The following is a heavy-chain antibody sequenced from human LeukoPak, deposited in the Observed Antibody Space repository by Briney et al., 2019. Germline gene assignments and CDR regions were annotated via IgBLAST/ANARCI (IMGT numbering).Heavy chain of an antibody. D-gene: IGHD3-3*01. CDR2: MNPNSGNT. CDR1: GYTFTSYD. CDR3: ARRRFLEWPDYYGMDV. Sequence: ASVKVSCTASGYTFTSYDINWVRQATGQGLEWMGWMNPNSGNTGYAQKFQGRVTMTRNTSISTAYMELSSLRSEDTAVYYCARRRFLEWPDYYGMDVWGQGTTVTVSS. J-gene: IGHJ6*02. V-gene: IGHV1-8*01.